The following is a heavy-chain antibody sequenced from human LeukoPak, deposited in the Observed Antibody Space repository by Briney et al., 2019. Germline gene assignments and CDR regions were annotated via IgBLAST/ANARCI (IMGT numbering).Heavy chain of an antibody. D-gene: IGHD3/OR15-3a*01. V-gene: IGHV1-2*02. CDR1: GYTFTGYY. CDR3: AGGTRDFDP. Sequence: ASVKVSCKASGYTFTGYYMHWVRQAPGQGLEWMGWINPNSGGTNYAQKFQGRVTITADESTSTAYMELSSLRSEDTAVYYCAGGTRDFDPWGQGTLVTVSS. CDR2: INPNSGGT. J-gene: IGHJ5*02.